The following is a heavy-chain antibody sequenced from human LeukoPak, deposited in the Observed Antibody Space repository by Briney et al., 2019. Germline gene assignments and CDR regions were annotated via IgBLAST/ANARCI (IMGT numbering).Heavy chain of an antibody. CDR2: IYYSRST. V-gene: IGHV4-59*01. Sequence: PSETLSLTCTVSGGSISSYYWSWIRQPPGKGLEWIGYIYYSRSTNYNPSLKSRVTISVDTSKNQSSLKLSSVTAADTAVYYCASSYSGSMVYWGQGTLVTVSS. J-gene: IGHJ4*02. CDR3: ASSYSGSMVY. D-gene: IGHD3-10*01. CDR1: GGSISSYY.